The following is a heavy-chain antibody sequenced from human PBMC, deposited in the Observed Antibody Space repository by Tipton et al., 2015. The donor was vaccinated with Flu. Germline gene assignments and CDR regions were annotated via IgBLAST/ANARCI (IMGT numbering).Heavy chain of an antibody. V-gene: IGHV3-23*01. CDR2: ISPEAAVT. J-gene: IGHJ6*02. CDR1: GFTFSHFA. Sequence: SLRLSCVASGFTFSHFAVNWVRQVPGKGLEWVSAISPEAAVTLYADSVKGRFIISRDNSRNTVYLHMSSLRAEDTAVYYGARDHPPSITVLGEITDYFGMDVWGQGTTVTVSS. CDR3: ARDHPPSITVLGEITDYFGMDV. D-gene: IGHD3-3*01.